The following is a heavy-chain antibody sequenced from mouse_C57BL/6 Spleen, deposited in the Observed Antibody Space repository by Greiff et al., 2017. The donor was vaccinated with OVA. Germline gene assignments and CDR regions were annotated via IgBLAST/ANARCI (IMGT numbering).Heavy chain of an antibody. V-gene: IGHV1-15*01. CDR2: IDPETGGT. CDR1: GYTFTDYE. CDR3: TRYGWAY. Sequence: VHLVESGAELVRPGASVTLSCKASGYTFTDYEMHWVKQTPVHGLEWIGAIDPETGGTAYNQKFKGKAILTADKSSSTAYMELRSLTSEDSAVYYCTRYGWAYWGQGTLVTVSA. D-gene: IGHD2-2*01. J-gene: IGHJ3*01.